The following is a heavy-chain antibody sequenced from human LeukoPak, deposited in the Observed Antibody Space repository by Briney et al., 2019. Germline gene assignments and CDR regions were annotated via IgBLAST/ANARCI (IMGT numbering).Heavy chain of an antibody. Sequence: ASVKASCKVSGYTLTELSMHWVRQAPGKGLEWMGGFDPEDGETIYAQKFQGRVTMTEDTSTYTAYMELSSLRSEDTAVYYCATGVDGYSDFSSYYYGMDVWGQGTTVTVSS. D-gene: IGHD5-18*01. V-gene: IGHV1-24*01. CDR2: FDPEDGET. CDR1: GYTLTELS. CDR3: ATGVDGYSDFSSYYYGMDV. J-gene: IGHJ6*02.